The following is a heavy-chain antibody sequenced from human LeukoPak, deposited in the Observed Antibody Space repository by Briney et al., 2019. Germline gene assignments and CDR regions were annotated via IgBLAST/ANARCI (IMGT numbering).Heavy chain of an antibody. CDR2: ISGSGGST. CDR1: GFTFSSYG. V-gene: IGHV3-23*01. Sequence: PGGSLRLSCAASGFTFSSYGMSWVRQAPGKGLEWVSAISGSGGSTYYADSVKGRFTISRDSSKNTLYLQMNSLRAEDTALYYCAKRHYYGSGSFDYWGQGTLVTVSS. CDR3: AKRHYYGSGSFDY. J-gene: IGHJ4*02. D-gene: IGHD3-10*01.